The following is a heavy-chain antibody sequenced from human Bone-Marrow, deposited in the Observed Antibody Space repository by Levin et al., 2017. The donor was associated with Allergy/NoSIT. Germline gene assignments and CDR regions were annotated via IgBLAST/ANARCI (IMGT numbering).Heavy chain of an antibody. CDR2: ITGSGRDT. V-gene: IGHV3-23*01. J-gene: IGHJ4*02. CDR1: GFTFSNYV. D-gene: IGHD6-13*01. Sequence: GGSLRLSCAASGFTFSNYVMTWVRQAPGKGLQWVSTITGSGRDTYYADSVKGRFTISRDNSKTTLFLQMDRLRVDDTAIYYCGKGDVPDSWYSVCDSWGQGTLVTVSS. CDR3: GKGDVPDSWYSVCDS.